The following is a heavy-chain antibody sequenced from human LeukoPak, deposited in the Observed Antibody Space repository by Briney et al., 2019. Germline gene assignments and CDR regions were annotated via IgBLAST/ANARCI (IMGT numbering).Heavy chain of an antibody. CDR3: ARDSSPGIGDAFDI. V-gene: IGHV3-21*01. CDR1: GFIFSTYN. D-gene: IGHD6-13*01. Sequence: GGSLRLSCAASGFIFSTYNINWVRQAPGKGLEWVSSISSRSSYIYHADSVKGRFTISRDNAKNSLYLQMNSLRAEDTAVYYCARDSSPGIGDAFDIWGQGTMVTVSS. J-gene: IGHJ3*02. CDR2: ISSRSSYI.